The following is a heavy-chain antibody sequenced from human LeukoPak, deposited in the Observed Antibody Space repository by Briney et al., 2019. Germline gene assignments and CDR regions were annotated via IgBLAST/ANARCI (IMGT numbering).Heavy chain of an antibody. CDR1: GFTFSSHW. V-gene: IGHV3-7*05. Sequence: GGSLRLSCAASGFTFSSHWMSWVRQAPGKGLEWVANIKQDGSEKYYVDSVKGRFTISRDNAKNSLYLQMNTLRAEDTAVYYCARDSYGFEYWGQRTLVTVSS. CDR2: IKQDGSEK. CDR3: ARDSYGFEY. D-gene: IGHD5-18*01. J-gene: IGHJ4*02.